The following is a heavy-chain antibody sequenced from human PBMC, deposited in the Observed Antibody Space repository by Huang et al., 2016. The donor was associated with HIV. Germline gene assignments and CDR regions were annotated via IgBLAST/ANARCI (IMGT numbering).Heavy chain of an antibody. CDR1: GFTFSNFG. J-gene: IGHJ4*02. CDR3: ARDHPLGGFDY. V-gene: IGHV3-21*02. Sequence: EVQMVESGGGLVKPGRSLRLSCAACGFTFSNFGMSWVRQAPGKGLEWFSYISSSGTYIYYADSVKGRFTISRDDAKTSLFLQMNSLRVEDTAIYYCARDHPLGGFDYWGQGALVTVSS. D-gene: IGHD3-16*01. CDR2: ISSSGTYI.